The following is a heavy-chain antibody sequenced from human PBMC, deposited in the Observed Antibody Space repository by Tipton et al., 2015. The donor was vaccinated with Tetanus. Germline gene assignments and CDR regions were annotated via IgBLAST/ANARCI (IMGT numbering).Heavy chain of an antibody. CDR2: ISSSSNYI. CDR1: GFDLNVYS. CDR3: ARGIGSGGYYPFDY. D-gene: IGHD3-22*01. Sequence: SLRLSCAASGFDLNVYSLNWVRQAPGRGLEWVSSISSSSNYIACAESVRGRFTVSRDNSKNTLFLEMNSLRVEDTAVYYCARGIGSGGYYPFDYWGQGTLVTVSS. V-gene: IGHV3-21*04. J-gene: IGHJ4*02.